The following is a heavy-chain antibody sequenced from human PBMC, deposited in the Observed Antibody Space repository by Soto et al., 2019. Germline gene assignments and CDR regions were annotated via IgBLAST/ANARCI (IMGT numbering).Heavy chain of an antibody. CDR2: IYYSGST. V-gene: IGHV4-30-4*01. J-gene: IGHJ5*02. D-gene: IGHD6-6*01. Sequence: SETLSLTCTVSGGSISSGDYYWSWIRQPPGKGLEWIGYIYYSGSTYYNPSLKSRVTISVDTSKNQFSLKLSSVTAADTAVYYCARDRAARPANWFDPWGQGTLITVSS. CDR1: GGSISSGDYY. CDR3: ARDRAARPANWFDP.